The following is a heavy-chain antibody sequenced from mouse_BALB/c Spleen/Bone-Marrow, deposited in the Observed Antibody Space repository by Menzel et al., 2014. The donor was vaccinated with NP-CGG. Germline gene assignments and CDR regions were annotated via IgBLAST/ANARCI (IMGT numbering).Heavy chain of an antibody. D-gene: IGHD3-2*01. CDR2: ISTYYGDA. V-gene: IGHV1S137*01. CDR3: ARRADSSGYVDAMDY. Sequence: VQLQESGAELVRPGVSVKISCKGSGYTFTDYAMHWVKQSHAKSLEWIGVISTYYGDASYNQKFKGKATMTVDKSSSTAYMELARLTSKDSAIYYCARRADSSGYVDAMDYWGQGTSVTVSS. CDR1: GYTFTDYA. J-gene: IGHJ4*01.